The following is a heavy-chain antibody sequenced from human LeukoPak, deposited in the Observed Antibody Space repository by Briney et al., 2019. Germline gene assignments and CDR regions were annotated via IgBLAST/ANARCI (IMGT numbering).Heavy chain of an antibody. CDR1: GFTFSSYA. CDR3: AKTTYYDSSGYSDFDY. CDR2: ISGSGAST. D-gene: IGHD3-22*01. J-gene: IGHJ4*02. V-gene: IGHV3-23*01. Sequence: GGSLRLSCTASGFTFSSYAMSWVRQAPGKGLEWVSAISGSGASTYYADSVKGRFTISRDNSKNTLYLQMNSLRAEDTAVYYCAKTTYYDSSGYSDFDYWGQGTLVTVSS.